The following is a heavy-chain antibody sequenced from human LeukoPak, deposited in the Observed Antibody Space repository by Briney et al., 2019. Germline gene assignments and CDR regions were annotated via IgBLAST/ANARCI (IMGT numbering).Heavy chain of an antibody. CDR1: GFTFSSYA. CDR3: ANNQYFDRPPFDY. V-gene: IGHV3-23*01. CDR2: ISGSGGST. J-gene: IGHJ4*02. Sequence: RGSLRLSCAASGFTFSSYAMSWVRQAPGKGLEWVSAISGSGGSTYYADSVKGRFTISRDNSKNTLYLQMNSLRAEDTAVYYCANNQYFDRPPFDYWGQGTLVTVSS. D-gene: IGHD3-9*01.